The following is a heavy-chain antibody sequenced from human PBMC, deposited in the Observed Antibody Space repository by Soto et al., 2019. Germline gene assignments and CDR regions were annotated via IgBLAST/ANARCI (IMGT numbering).Heavy chain of an antibody. Sequence: QVQLVESGGGVVQPGRSLRLSCAASGFTFSSYAMHWVRQAPGKGLEWVAVISYDGSNKYYADSVKGRFTISRDNSKNTLYLQMKSLRTEDTAVYYCARPLSRDDYNWGYFDLWGRGTLVTASS. J-gene: IGHJ2*01. D-gene: IGHD4-4*01. CDR2: ISYDGSNK. V-gene: IGHV3-30-3*01. CDR3: ARPLSRDDYNWGYFDL. CDR1: GFTFSSYA.